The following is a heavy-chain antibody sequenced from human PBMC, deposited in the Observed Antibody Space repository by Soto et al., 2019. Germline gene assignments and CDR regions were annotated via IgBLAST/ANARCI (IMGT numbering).Heavy chain of an antibody. CDR1: GFIFDSDW. V-gene: IGHV3-74*01. Sequence: GGSLRLSCAASGFIFDSDWMHWVRQAPGQGLVWVSGINADGSSTRYADSVKGRFTISRDNSQNTMYLQMNSLRPEDTAVYYCAKGTRSGSYHYFDYWGQGTLVTVSS. D-gene: IGHD1-26*01. CDR2: INADGSST. CDR3: AKGTRSGSYHYFDY. J-gene: IGHJ4*02.